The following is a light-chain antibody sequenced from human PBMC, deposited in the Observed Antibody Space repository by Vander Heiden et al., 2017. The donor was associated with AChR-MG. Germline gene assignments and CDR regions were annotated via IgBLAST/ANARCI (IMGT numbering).Light chain of an antibody. CDR1: QSVSSY. CDR3: QQRSNWPLT. V-gene: IGKV3-11*01. CDR2: DAS. Sequence: VLTHSPATLSLSPGERATLSCRASQSVSSYLAWYQQKPGQAPRLLIYDASNRATGIPARFSGSGSVTGFTLSISSLEPEDFAVYYWQQRSNWPLTFGGGTKVEIK. J-gene: IGKJ4*01.